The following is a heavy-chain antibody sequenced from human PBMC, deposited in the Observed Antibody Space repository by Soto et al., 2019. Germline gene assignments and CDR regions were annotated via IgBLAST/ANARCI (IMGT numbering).Heavy chain of an antibody. CDR3: SSSNWCDP. V-gene: IGHV1-69*06. Sequence: QVQLVQSGAEVKKPGSSVKVSCKASGGSFSSYAISWVRQAPGQGLEWMGGLIPIFGTVTYAQKFQGRVTITADKSTSTASMEHSSLRYEYTAVYYCSSSNWCDPWGQGTLVTVSS. J-gene: IGHJ5*02. CDR2: LIPIFGTV. CDR1: GGSFSSYA.